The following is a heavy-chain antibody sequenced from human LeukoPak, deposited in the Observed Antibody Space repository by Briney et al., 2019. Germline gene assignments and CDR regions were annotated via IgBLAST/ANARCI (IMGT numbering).Heavy chain of an antibody. CDR2: ISRSGSTK. CDR3: AKESGTHYFDY. J-gene: IGHJ4*02. CDR1: GFTFSDYN. Sequence: GGSLRLSCAASGFTFSDYNMRWIRQAPGKGLEWVSSISRSGSTKYYADSVKGRFTISRDNAKNSLYLQMNSLRAEDTAVYYCAKESGTHYFDYWGQGTLVTVSS. V-gene: IGHV3-11*04. D-gene: IGHD1-26*01.